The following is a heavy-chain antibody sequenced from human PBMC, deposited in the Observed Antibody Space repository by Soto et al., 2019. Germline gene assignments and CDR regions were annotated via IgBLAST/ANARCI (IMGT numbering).Heavy chain of an antibody. J-gene: IGHJ4*02. V-gene: IGHV3-74*01. CDR3: ERAVAVQRERKMGYYFDY. Sequence: GGSLRLSCAASGFTFSSYWMHWVRQAPGKGLVWVSRINSDGSSTSYADSVKGRFTISRDNAKNTLYLQMNSLRAEDTAVFYFERAVAVQRERKMGYYFDYWGQGTLVTVSS. D-gene: IGHD1-1*01. CDR2: INSDGSST. CDR1: GFTFSSYW.